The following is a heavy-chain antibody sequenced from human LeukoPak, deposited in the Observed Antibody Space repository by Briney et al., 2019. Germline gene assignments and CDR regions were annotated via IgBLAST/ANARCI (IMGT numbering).Heavy chain of an antibody. J-gene: IGHJ3*02. V-gene: IGHV3-21*01. CDR1: GFTFSSYS. CDR2: ISSSSSYI. D-gene: IGHD1-26*01. Sequence: GGSLRLSCAASGFTFSSYSMNWVRQAPGKGLEWVSSISSSSSYIYYADPVKGRFTISRDNAKNSLYLQMNSLRAEDTAVYYCARWGWELRTARAFDIWGQGTMVTVSS. CDR3: ARWGWELRTARAFDI.